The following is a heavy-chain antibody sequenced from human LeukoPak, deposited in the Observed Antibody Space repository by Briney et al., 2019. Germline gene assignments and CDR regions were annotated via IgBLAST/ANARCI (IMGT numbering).Heavy chain of an antibody. Sequence: SETLSLTRSVSGGSINSYYWSWIRQPAGKGLEWIGRIYTSGSTTYNPSLKSRVTMSVDTSKNQFSLKLSSVTAADTAVYYCARDKYGYSSSWYPYYYYGTDVWGQGTTVTVSS. D-gene: IGHD6-13*01. CDR1: GGSINSYY. CDR3: ARDKYGYSSSWYPYYYYGTDV. CDR2: IYTSGST. J-gene: IGHJ6*02. V-gene: IGHV4-4*07.